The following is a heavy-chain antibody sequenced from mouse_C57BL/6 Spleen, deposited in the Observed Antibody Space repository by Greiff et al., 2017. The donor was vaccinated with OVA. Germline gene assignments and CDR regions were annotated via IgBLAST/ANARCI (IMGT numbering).Heavy chain of an antibody. CDR2: IDPETGGT. CDR1: GYTFTDYE. V-gene: IGHV1-15*01. J-gene: IGHJ2*01. CDR3: TRSRDGYQYYFDY. D-gene: IGHD2-3*01. Sequence: QVQLQQSGAELVRPGASVTLSCKASGYTFTDYEMHWVKQTPVHGLEWIGAIDPETGGTAYNQKFKGTAILTADKSSSTAYMELRSLTSEDSAVYYCTRSRDGYQYYFDYWGQGTTLTVSS.